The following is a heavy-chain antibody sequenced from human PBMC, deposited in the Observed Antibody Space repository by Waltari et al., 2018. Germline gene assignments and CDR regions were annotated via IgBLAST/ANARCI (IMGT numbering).Heavy chain of an antibody. CDR2: NYPGDSEN. Sequence: EVQLVQSGAEVKKPGESLKISCKGSGYTFTNYWIAWVRQMPGKGLEWMGINYPGDSENRYSPSFQGQVTISADKSISTAYLQWSSLKASDTAMDYCARRFPSFYGMDVWGQGTTVTVSS. CDR3: ARRFPSFYGMDV. J-gene: IGHJ6*02. CDR1: GYTFTNYW. V-gene: IGHV5-51*01.